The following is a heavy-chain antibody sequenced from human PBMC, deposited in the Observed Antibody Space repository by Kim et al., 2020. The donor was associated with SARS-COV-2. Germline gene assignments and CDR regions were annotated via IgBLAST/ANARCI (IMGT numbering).Heavy chain of an antibody. J-gene: IGHJ6*02. CDR2: IVVGSGNT. CDR1: GFTFTSSA. V-gene: IGHV1-58*01. Sequence: SVKVSCKASGFTFTSSAVQWVRQARGQRLEWIGWIVVGSGNTNYAQKFQERVTITRDMSTSTAYMELSSLRSEDTAVYYCAAHGGYNGVTYYYYGMDVWGQGTTVTVSS. CDR3: AAHGGYNGVTYYYYGMDV. D-gene: IGHD1-1*01.